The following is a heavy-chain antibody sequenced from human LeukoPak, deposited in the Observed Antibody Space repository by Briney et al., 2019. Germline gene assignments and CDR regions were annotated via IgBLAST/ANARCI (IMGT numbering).Heavy chain of an antibody. Sequence: GASVKVSCKASGYTFTSYDINWVRQATGQGLEWMGWMNPNSGNTGYAQKFQGRVTMTRNTSISTAYMELSSLRSEDTALYYCARRLEPLDYGGDYWGQGTLVTVSS. CDR2: MNPNSGNT. CDR1: GYTFTSYD. CDR3: ARRLEPLDYGGDY. V-gene: IGHV1-8*01. D-gene: IGHD4/OR15-4a*01. J-gene: IGHJ4*02.